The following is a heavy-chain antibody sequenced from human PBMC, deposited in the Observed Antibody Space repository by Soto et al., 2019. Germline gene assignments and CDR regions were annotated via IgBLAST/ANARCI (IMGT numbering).Heavy chain of an antibody. V-gene: IGHV3-43*01. J-gene: IGHJ6*02. CDR1: GSRFDDYN. CDR3: ARETLSFGSALDV. Sequence: VGSLRLSCAASGSRFDDYNIHWVRQAPGKGLEWVSLITWNGGNTYYADSVKGRFTISRDGTTESVSLQMTSLKREDTGLYYCARETLSFGSALDVWGQGTMVTVSS. CDR2: ITWNGGNT. D-gene: IGHD3-3*01.